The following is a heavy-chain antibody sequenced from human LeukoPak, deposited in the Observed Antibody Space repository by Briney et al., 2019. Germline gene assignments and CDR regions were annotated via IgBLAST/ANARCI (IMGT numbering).Heavy chain of an antibody. V-gene: IGHV3-74*01. CDR3: ARSYCSSTSCYTHSSSSD. Sequence: GGSLRLSCAASGFTFSSYWMHWVRQAPGKGLVWVSRINSDGSSTSYADSVKGRFTISRDNAKNTLYLQMNSLRAEDTAVYYCARSYCSSTSCYTHSSSSDWGQGTLVTVSS. CDR2: INSDGSST. J-gene: IGHJ4*02. CDR1: GFTFSSYW. D-gene: IGHD2-2*02.